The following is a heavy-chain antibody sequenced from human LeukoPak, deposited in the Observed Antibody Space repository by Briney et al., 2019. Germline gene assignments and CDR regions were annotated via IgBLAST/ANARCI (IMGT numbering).Heavy chain of an antibody. CDR3: AVLRSIAAAGTTGMFDH. V-gene: IGHV1-2*02. J-gene: IGHJ4*02. CDR2: MNPNSGVT. CDR1: GYTFTGYY. Sequence: GSQKVSCKASGYTFTGYYMHWVRQAPGQGLEWMGGMNPNSGVTNYAQKCQGRVTITRDTSISTAYMELSRLSSDEPAVYSCAVLRSIAAAGTTGMFDHWGQGTLVPVSS. D-gene: IGHD6-13*01.